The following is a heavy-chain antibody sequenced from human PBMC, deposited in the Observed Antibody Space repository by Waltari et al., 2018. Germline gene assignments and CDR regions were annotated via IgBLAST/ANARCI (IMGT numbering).Heavy chain of an antibody. V-gene: IGHV1-3*01. Sequence: QVQLVQSGAEVKKPGASVKVSCKASGYTFTSYAMHWVRQAPGQRLEWMGWINAGNGNTKYSQKFQGRVTITADKSTSTAYMELSSLRSEDTAVYYCARDLAAAGFDYWGQGTLVTVSS. CDR2: INAGNGNT. J-gene: IGHJ4*02. CDR3: ARDLAAAGFDY. CDR1: GYTFTSYA. D-gene: IGHD6-13*01.